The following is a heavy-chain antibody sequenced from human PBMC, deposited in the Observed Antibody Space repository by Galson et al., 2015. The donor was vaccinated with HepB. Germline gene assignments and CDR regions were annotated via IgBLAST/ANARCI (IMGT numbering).Heavy chain of an antibody. V-gene: IGHV3-30*18. CDR1: GFTFRTPV. J-gene: IGHJ4*02. CDR2: ISYDGSNK. Sequence: SLRLSCAASGFTFRTPVMHWVRQAPGKGLHSVPVISYDGSNKYYADSVKGRFTISRDNSKSTLYLQMNSVTDEDTAVYYCAKDVSGDYGGYWGQGTLVTVSS. CDR3: AKDVSGDYGGY. D-gene: IGHD4-17*01.